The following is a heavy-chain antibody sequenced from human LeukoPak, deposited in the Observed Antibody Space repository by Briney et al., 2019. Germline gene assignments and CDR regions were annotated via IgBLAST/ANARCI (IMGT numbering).Heavy chain of an antibody. D-gene: IGHD6-19*01. CDR1: GFIFSTYW. J-gene: IGHJ4*02. CDR3: TRGTSVVAGIDF. V-gene: IGHV3-74*01. Sequence: GGSLRLSCGASGFIFSTYWMHWVRQAPGKGLEWVSHIDSGGISATYGDPAKGRFIMSRDNAKNTVYLQMNSLRAEDTGVYYCTRGTSVVAGIDFWGQGTLVTVSS. CDR2: IDSGGISA.